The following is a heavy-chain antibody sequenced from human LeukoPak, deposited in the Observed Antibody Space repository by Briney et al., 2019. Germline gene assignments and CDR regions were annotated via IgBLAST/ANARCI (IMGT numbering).Heavy chain of an antibody. V-gene: IGHV3-7*01. CDR2: IKQDGSEK. Sequence: PGGSLRLSCAASGFTFSSYGMSWVRQAPGKGLEWVANIKQDGSEKYYVDSVKGRFTISRDNAKNSLYLQMNSLRAEDTAVYYCTKEGGTYFFDYWGQGTLVTVSS. CDR3: TKEGGTYFFDY. J-gene: IGHJ4*02. CDR1: GFTFSSYG. D-gene: IGHD1-26*01.